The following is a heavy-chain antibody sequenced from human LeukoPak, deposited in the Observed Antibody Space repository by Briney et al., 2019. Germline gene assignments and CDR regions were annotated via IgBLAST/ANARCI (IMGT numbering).Heavy chain of an antibody. CDR3: ARETGNSSSWYFFGYYYYYGMDV. Sequence: ASVKVSCKASGYTFTSYGISWVRQAPGQGLEWMGWISAYNGNTNYAQKLQGRVTMTTDTSTSTAYMELRSLRSDDTAVYYRARETGNSSSWYFFGYYYYYGMDVWGQGTTVTVSS. CDR2: ISAYNGNT. V-gene: IGHV1-18*01. D-gene: IGHD6-13*01. CDR1: GYTFTSYG. J-gene: IGHJ6*02.